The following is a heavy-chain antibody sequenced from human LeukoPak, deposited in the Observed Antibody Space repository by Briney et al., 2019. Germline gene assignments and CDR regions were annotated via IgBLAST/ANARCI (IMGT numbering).Heavy chain of an antibody. CDR2: ISAYNGNT. V-gene: IGHV1-18*01. CDR1: GYTFTSYG. CDR3: ARDFAPVVVADNWFDP. D-gene: IGHD2-15*01. J-gene: IGHJ5*02. Sequence: ASVKVSCKASGYTFTSYGISWVRQAPGQGLEWMGWISAYNGNTNYAQKLQGRVTMTTDTSTSTAYMELRSLRSDDTAVYYCARDFAPVVVADNWFDPWGQGTLVTVSS.